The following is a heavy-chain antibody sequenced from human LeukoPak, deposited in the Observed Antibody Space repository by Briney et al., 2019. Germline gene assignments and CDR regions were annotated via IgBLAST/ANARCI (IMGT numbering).Heavy chain of an antibody. Sequence: AGGSPRLSCAASGFTVSSNYMSWVRQAPGKGLEWVSVIYSGGSTYYADSVKGRFTISRDNSKNMLYLQMNRLRAEDTAVYYCARGGGYSGYDSLDYWGQGTLVTVSS. CDR3: ARGGGYSGYDSLDY. CDR1: GFTVSSNY. V-gene: IGHV3-66*02. D-gene: IGHD5-12*01. CDR2: IYSGGST. J-gene: IGHJ4*02.